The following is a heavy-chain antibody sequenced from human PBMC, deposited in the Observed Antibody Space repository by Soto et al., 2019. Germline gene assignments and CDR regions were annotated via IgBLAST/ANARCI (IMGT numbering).Heavy chain of an antibody. V-gene: IGHV1-18*01. CDR1: GYTFNNYV. Sequence: QVQLVQSGAEVKKPGASVKVSCKASGYTFNNYVISWVRQAPGQGLEWMGWIGPYNGNTDHAQNFQGRDTMTRDTSTNTAYMELRILRSDDTALYYGARCYCSVGSCYTCWHFDLWGRGTLVTVSS. CDR2: IGPYNGNT. J-gene: IGHJ2*01. CDR3: ARCYCSVGSCYTCWHFDL. D-gene: IGHD2-15*01.